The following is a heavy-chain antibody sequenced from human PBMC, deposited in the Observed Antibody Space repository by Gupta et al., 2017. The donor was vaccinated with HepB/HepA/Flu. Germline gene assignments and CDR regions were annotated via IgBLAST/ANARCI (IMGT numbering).Heavy chain of an antibody. J-gene: IGHJ6*02. D-gene: IGHD2-15*01. Sequence: QVQLQEAGTGLVKPSGPLSLTCAVWGGSISSSNWWRWVRQPPGKGLEWFGEIYHSGSTNYNPSLKSRVTISVDKSKNQFSLKLSSVTAADTAVYYCARVELLLRGGYYYGMDVWGQGTTVTVSS. CDR2: IYHSGST. CDR1: GGSISSSNW. CDR3: ARVELLLRGGYYYGMDV. V-gene: IGHV4-4*02.